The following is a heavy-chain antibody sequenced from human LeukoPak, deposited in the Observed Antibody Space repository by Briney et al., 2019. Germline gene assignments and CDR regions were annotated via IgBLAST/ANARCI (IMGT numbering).Heavy chain of an antibody. J-gene: IGHJ5*02. CDR3: AADPHYYDSSGYYGVDP. CDR1: GFTFTSSA. D-gene: IGHD3-22*01. V-gene: IGHV1-58*01. Sequence: ASVKVSCKASGFTFTSSAVQWVRQARGQRLEWIGWIVVGSGNTNYAQKFQERVTITRDMSISTAYMELSSLRSEDTAVYYCAADPHYYDSSGYYGVDPWGQGTLVTVSS. CDR2: IVVGSGNT.